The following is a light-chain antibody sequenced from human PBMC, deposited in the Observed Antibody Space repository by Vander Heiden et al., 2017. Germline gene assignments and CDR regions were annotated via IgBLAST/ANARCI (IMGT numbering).Light chain of an antibody. V-gene: IGLV3-25*03. CDR2: KDS. CDR1: ALPKQY. Sequence: SYELTQPPSVPVSPGQTARITCSGDALPKQYAYWYQQKPGQAPVLVIYKDSERPSGLPDRFSGSSSGTTVTLTTSGVQAEDEADYYCQAADSSGTNVVFGGGTKLTVL. J-gene: IGLJ2*01. CDR3: QAADSSGTNVV.